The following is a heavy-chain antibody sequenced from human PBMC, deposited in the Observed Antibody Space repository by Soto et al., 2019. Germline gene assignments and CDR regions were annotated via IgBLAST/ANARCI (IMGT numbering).Heavy chain of an antibody. CDR3: AKVPLLIDYVDY. D-gene: IGHD3-16*01. CDR2: ISGSGST. J-gene: IGHJ4*02. CDR1: GFTFSNYA. Sequence: EVQLLESGGGLVQPGGSLRLSCAASGFTFSNYAMNWVRQAPGKGLEWVSAISGSGSTYYADSFKGRFTISRDKSKNTLYLQMNSLRAEDTAVYYCAKVPLLIDYVDYWGPGTLVT. V-gene: IGHV3-23*01.